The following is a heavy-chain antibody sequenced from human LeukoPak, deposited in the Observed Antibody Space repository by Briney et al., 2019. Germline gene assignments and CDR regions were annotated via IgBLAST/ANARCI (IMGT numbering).Heavy chain of an antibody. V-gene: IGHV3-74*01. J-gene: IGHJ5*02. D-gene: IGHD5-12*01. CDR3: ARDLDGYRSGNGA. CDR1: GFTFSNYW. Sequence: GGSLRLSCAASGFTFSNYWMHWVRQAPGEGLVWVSRINTDGSSTDYADSVEGRFTISRDNAKNTLYLQMNSLRAEDTAVYYCARDLDGYRSGNGAWGQGTLVTVSS. CDR2: INTDGSST.